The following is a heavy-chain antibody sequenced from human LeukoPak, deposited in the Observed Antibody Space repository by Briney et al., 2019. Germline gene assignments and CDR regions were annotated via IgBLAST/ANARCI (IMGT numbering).Heavy chain of an antibody. Sequence: GGSLRLSCEASGFTFSRYWMAWVRQAPGKGLQWVANIKDNGREINYVDSLRGRFTISRDNAKNSLYLQMNSLTAEDTAVYYCTRVDSGMTGNEYWGQGTLVTVSS. CDR2: IKDNGREI. D-gene: IGHD6-19*01. CDR3: TRVDSGMTGNEY. V-gene: IGHV3-7*01. CDR1: GFTFSRYW. J-gene: IGHJ4*02.